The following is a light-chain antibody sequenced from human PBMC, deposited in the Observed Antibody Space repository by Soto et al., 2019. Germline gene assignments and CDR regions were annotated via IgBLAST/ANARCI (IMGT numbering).Light chain of an antibody. CDR1: SSNIGTKT. J-gene: IGLJ1*01. V-gene: IGLV1-44*01. CDR2: SNN. Sequence: QSVLTQPPSASGTPGQRVTISCSGSSSNIGTKTVNWYQQLPGTAPKLLIYSNNQRPSGVPDRFSVSKSGTSASLAISGLHSEDGDDYYWPAGDDGLNGFVFGTGTK. CDR3: PAGDDGLNGFV.